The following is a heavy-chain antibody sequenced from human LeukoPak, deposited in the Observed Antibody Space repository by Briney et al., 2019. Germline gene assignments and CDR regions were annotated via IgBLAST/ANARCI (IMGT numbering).Heavy chain of an antibody. CDR2: INHSGST. CDR3: ARQASHGSGSYYNEDY. Sequence: SETLSLTCAVYGGSFSGYYWSWIRQPPGKGLEWIGEINHSGSTNYNPSLKSRVTISVDTSKNQFSLKLSSVTAADTAVYYCARQASHGSGSYYNEDYWGQGTLVTVSS. D-gene: IGHD3-10*01. V-gene: IGHV4-34*01. J-gene: IGHJ4*02. CDR1: GGSFSGYY.